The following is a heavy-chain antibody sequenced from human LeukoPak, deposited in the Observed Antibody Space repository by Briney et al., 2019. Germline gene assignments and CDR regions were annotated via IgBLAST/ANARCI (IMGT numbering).Heavy chain of an antibody. D-gene: IGHD6-13*01. V-gene: IGHV3-7*01. CDR1: GFTFSSYW. CDR3: ARDKIEAAVSGSLFDH. CDR2: IKHDGSEK. Sequence: GGSLRLSCAASGFTFSSYWMHWVRQAPGKGLEWVANIKHDGSEKNYADSVKGRFTISRDNAKNSLYLQMNSLRAEDTAVYYCARDKIEAAVSGSLFDHWGQGTLVTVSS. J-gene: IGHJ5*02.